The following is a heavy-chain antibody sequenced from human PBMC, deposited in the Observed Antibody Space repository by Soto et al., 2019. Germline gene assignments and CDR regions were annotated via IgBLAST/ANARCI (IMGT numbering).Heavy chain of an antibody. V-gene: IGHV3-30*18. CDR3: AKVKEPQRGYYYYYMDV. D-gene: IGHD1-1*01. J-gene: IGHJ6*03. CDR2: ISYDGSNK. Sequence: GGSLRLSCAASGFTFSSYGMHWVRQAPGKGLEWVAVISYDGSNKYYADSVKGRFTISRDNSKNTLYLQMNSLRAEDTAVYYCAKVKEPQRGYYYYYMDVWGKGTTVTVSS. CDR1: GFTFSSYG.